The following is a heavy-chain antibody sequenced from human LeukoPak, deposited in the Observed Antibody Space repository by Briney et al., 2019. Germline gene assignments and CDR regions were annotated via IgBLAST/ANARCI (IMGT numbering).Heavy chain of an antibody. V-gene: IGHV3-33*06. CDR1: GFTFSSYG. CDR3: AKDKLSAGVGPTDY. Sequence: GRSLRLSCAASGFTFSSYGMHWVRQAPGKGLEWVAVIWYDGSNKYYADSVKGRFTISRDNSKTTLYLQMNSLRAEDTAVYYCAKDKLSAGVGPTDYWGQGTLVTVSS. CDR2: IWYDGSNK. D-gene: IGHD2-8*01. J-gene: IGHJ4*02.